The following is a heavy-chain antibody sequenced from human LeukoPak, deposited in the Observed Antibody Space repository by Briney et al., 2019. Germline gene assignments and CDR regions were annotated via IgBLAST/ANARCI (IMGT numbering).Heavy chain of an antibody. Sequence: SVKVSCKASGCTFSSYTISWVRQAPGQGLEWMGRIIPILGIANYAQKFQGRVTITADKSTSTAYMELSSLRSEDTAVYYCASTITIFGVVIRRDNWFDPWGQGTLVTVSS. D-gene: IGHD3-3*01. V-gene: IGHV1-69*02. CDR3: ASTITIFGVVIRRDNWFDP. J-gene: IGHJ5*02. CDR1: GCTFSSYT. CDR2: IIPILGIA.